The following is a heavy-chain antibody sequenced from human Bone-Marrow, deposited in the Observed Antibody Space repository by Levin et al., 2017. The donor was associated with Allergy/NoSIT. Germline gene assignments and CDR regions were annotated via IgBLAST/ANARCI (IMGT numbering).Heavy chain of an antibody. CDR2: ISSSGSTI. CDR3: ARDEGLRFLEWLFRY. CDR1: GFTFSSYE. Sequence: GGSLRLSCAASGFTFSSYEMNWVRQAPGKGLEWVSYISSSGSTIYYADSVKGRFTISRDNAKNSLYLQMNSLRAEDTAVYYCARDEGLRFLEWLFRYWGQGTLVTVSS. J-gene: IGHJ4*02. V-gene: IGHV3-48*03. D-gene: IGHD3-3*01.